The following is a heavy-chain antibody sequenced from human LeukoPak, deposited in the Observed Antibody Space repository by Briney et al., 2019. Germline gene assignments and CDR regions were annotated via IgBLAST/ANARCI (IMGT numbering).Heavy chain of an antibody. J-gene: IGHJ4*02. V-gene: IGHV3-23*01. CDR2: IDVGGGNT. CDR3: AKADTGGNYVDH. D-gene: IGHD1-26*01. CDR1: GFTFSSCA. Sequence: PGGSLRLSCVASGFTFSSCAMSWVRQAPGKGLEWVSAIDVGGGNTYYADSVKGRFTFSRDNFKDTLHLQMNSLRAEDTAVYYCAKADTGGNYVDHWGQGTLVTVSS.